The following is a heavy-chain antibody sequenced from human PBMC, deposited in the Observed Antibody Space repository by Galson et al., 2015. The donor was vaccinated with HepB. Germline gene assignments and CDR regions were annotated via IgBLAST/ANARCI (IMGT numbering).Heavy chain of an antibody. CDR1: GYTFTSYY. V-gene: IGHV1-46*01. Sequence: SVTVSCKASGYTFTSYYMHWVRQAPGQGLEWMGIINPSGGSTSYAQKFQGRVTMTRDTSTSTVYMELSSLRSEDTAVYYCARNYYYDSSGYYYVSIGYFDLWGRGTLVTVSS. CDR2: INPSGGST. D-gene: IGHD3-22*01. CDR3: ARNYYYDSSGYYYVSIGYFDL. J-gene: IGHJ2*01.